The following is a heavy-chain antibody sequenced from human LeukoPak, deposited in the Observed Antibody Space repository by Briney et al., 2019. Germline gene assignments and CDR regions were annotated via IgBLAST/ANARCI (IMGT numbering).Heavy chain of an antibody. Sequence: PGGSLRLSCAASRFTFRNYDMHWVRQASGKGLEWVAVIWYDGSKKYYVDSVKGRFTISRDNSKNTVHLEMNSLRVEDTAVYYCARSLGETTFDYWGQGTLVTVSS. CDR2: IWYDGSKK. CDR3: ARSLGETTFDY. V-gene: IGHV3-33*01. D-gene: IGHD3-16*01. CDR1: RFTFRNYD. J-gene: IGHJ4*02.